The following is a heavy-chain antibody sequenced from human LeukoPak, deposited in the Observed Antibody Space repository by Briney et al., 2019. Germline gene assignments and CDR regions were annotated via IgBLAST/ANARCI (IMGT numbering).Heavy chain of an antibody. CDR2: IIPIFGTA. CDR1: GGTFSSYA. CDR3: ARSPIPPYYVRVWYYMDV. Sequence: SVKVSCKASGGTFSSYAISWVRQAPGQGLEWMGGIIPIFGTANYARKFQGRVTITTDESTSTAYMELSSLRSEDTAVYYCARSPIPPYYVRVWYYMDVWGKGTTVTVSS. V-gene: IGHV1-69*05. J-gene: IGHJ6*03. D-gene: IGHD2-2*02.